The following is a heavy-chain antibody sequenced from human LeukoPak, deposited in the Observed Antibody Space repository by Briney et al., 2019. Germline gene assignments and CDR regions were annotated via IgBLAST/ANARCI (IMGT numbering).Heavy chain of an antibody. CDR3: GRDPYYDALDY. J-gene: IGHJ4*02. CDR1: GFTFTSYW. CDR2: IKDDGREK. Sequence: QPGGSLRLSCAASGFTFTSYWMSWVRQAPGKGLEWVANIKDDGREKYYVDSVKGRFTISRDNAKNSLYLQMNSLRAEDTAVYYCGRDPYYDALDYWGQGTLVTVSS. D-gene: IGHD3-16*01. V-gene: IGHV3-7*01.